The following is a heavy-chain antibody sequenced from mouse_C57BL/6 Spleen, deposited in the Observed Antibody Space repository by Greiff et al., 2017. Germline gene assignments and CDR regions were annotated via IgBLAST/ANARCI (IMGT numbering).Heavy chain of an antibody. CDR3: ARGDYSNVYWYFDV. J-gene: IGHJ1*03. D-gene: IGHD2-5*01. CDR2: INPNNGGT. CDR1: GYTFTDYN. Sequence: EVQLVESGPELVKPGASVKIPCKASGYTFTDYNMDWVKQSHGKSLEWIGDINPNNGGTIYNQKFKGKATLTVDKSSSTAYMELRSLTSEDTAVYYCARGDYSNVYWYFDVWGTGTTVTVSS. V-gene: IGHV1-18*01.